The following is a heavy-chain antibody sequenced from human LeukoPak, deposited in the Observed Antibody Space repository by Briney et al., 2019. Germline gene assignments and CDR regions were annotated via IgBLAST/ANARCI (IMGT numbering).Heavy chain of an antibody. J-gene: IGHJ4*02. Sequence: SETLSLSCGVYGGSFSGYYWSWIRQPPGKGLEWIGEINHSGSTNYNPSLKSRVTISVDTSKNQFSLKLSSVTAADTAVYYCARDGLAVAAEFDYWGQGTLVTVSS. CDR2: INHSGST. CDR1: GGSFSGYY. V-gene: IGHV4-34*01. D-gene: IGHD6-19*01. CDR3: ARDGLAVAAEFDY.